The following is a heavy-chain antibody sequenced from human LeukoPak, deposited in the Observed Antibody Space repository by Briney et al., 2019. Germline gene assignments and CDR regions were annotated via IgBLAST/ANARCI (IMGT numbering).Heavy chain of an antibody. V-gene: IGHV3-21*01. CDR2: VSSSSSCI. J-gene: IGHJ4*02. Sequence: GGSLRLSCAASGFTFSSYSMNWVRQAPGKGLEWVSSVSSSSSCIYYADSVKGRFTISRDNAKNSLYLQMNSLRAEDTAVYYCVSLVAGLAWWGQGTQVTVSS. D-gene: IGHD6-19*01. CDR1: GFTFSSYS. CDR3: VSLVAGLAW.